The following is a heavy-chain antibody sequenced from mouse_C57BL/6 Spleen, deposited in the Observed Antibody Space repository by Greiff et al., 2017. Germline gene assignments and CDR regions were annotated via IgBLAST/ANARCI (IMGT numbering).Heavy chain of an antibody. J-gene: IGHJ2*01. D-gene: IGHD3-2*02. V-gene: IGHV1-39*01. CDR1: GYSFTDYN. Sequence: VHVKQSGPELVKPGASVKISCKASGYSFTDYNMNWVKQSNGKSLEWIGVINPNYGTTSYNQKFKGKATLTVDQSSSTAYMQLNSLTSEDSAVYYCARTTAQATSFDYWGQGTTLTVSS. CDR2: INPNYGTT. CDR3: ARTTAQATSFDY.